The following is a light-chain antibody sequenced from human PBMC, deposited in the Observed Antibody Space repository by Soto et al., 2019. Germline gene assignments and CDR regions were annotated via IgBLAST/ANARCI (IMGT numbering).Light chain of an antibody. J-gene: IGKJ1*01. V-gene: IGKV3-20*01. CDR1: QSVSSSY. CDR3: QQYGSSPRT. CDR2: GAS. Sequence: IVLTQSPVTLSLSPWERATLSCRFSQSVSSSYLAWYQQKPGQAPRLLIYGASSRATGIPDRFSGSGSGTDFTLTISRLEPEDFAVYYCQQYGSSPRTFGQGTKVDFK.